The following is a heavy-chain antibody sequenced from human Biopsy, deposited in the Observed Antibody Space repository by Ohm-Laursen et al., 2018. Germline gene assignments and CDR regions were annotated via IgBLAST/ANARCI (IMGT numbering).Heavy chain of an antibody. V-gene: IGHV1-69*06. Sequence: SVKVSCKAPGGTFSNYGVNWVRQAPGQGLEWLGGNIPILGTGNYAQKFQDRVTVAADTSTSTATMELRSLRSDDTAMYYFATKLTGYFHHWGQGTLVIVSS. D-gene: IGHD3-9*01. CDR3: ATKLTGYFHH. J-gene: IGHJ1*01. CDR2: NIPILGTG. CDR1: GGTFSNYG.